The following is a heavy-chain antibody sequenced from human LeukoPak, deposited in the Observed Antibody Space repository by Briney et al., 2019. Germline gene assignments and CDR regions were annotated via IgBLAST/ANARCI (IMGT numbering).Heavy chain of an antibody. CDR3: AKDGLVDTSIVDYFDY. CDR1: GFTFSSYA. V-gene: IGHV3-23*01. J-gene: IGHJ4*02. Sequence: PGGSLRLSCAASGFTFSSYAMSWVSQAPGKGLEWVSVISGSGGSPYYADSVKGRFTVSRDNSKSTLYLQMNSLRAEDTAVYYCAKDGLVDTSIVDYFDYWGQGTLVTVSS. CDR2: ISGSGGSP. D-gene: IGHD5-18*01.